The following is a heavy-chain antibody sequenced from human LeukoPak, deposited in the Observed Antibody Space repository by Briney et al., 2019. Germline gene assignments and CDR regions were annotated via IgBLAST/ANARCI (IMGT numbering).Heavy chain of an antibody. Sequence: HPGGSLRLSCAASGLTFDDYAMHWVRQAPGKGLEWVSGISWNSGSIGYADSVKGRFTISRDIAKNSLYLQMNSLRAEDTAVYYCARDLYSQYWGQGTLVTVSS. CDR2: ISWNSGSI. V-gene: IGHV3-9*01. J-gene: IGHJ4*02. CDR1: GLTFDDYA. D-gene: IGHD2-21*01. CDR3: ARDLYSQY.